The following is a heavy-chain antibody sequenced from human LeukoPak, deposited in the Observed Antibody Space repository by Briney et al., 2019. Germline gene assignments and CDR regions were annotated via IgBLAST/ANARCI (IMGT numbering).Heavy chain of an antibody. Sequence: SQTLSLTCTVSGGSISSGGYYWRWIRQHPGKGLEWIGYIYYSESTYYNPSLKSRVTISVDTSKNQFSLKLSSVTAADTAVYYCARMVGSGYDSSGTFDYWGQGTLVTVSS. CDR2: IYYSEST. D-gene: IGHD3-22*01. CDR1: GGSISSGGYY. CDR3: ARMVGSGYDSSGTFDY. J-gene: IGHJ4*02. V-gene: IGHV4-31*03.